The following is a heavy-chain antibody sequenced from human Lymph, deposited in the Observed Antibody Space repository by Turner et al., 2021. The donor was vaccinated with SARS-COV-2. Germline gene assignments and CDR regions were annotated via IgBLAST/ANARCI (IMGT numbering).Heavy chain of an antibody. CDR3: AKGVRGAMIVVVIPYFDY. J-gene: IGHJ4*02. D-gene: IGHD3-22*01. CDR2: ISGSGCDT. V-gene: IGHV3-23*01. CDR1: GFTFGSYA. Sequence: EVQLLESGGGLVQPGGSLRLSCSASGFTFGSYAMSWVRPARGEGLEGVAVISGSGCDTYYADSVKGRFTSSRDNSKNTLYLQMNSLRAEDTAVYYCAKGVRGAMIVVVIPYFDYWGQGTLVTVSS.